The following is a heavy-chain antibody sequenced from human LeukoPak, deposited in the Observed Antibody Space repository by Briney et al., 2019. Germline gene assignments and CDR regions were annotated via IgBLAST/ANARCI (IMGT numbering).Heavy chain of an antibody. J-gene: IGHJ4*02. Sequence: GGSLRLSCAASGFTFSSYAMSWVRQAPGKGLEWVSAISGSGVTTYYADSVKGRFTISRDNSRNTLYLQMNSLRVEDTAVYYCAKDRIVGATTSYDYFDYWGQGTLVTVSS. V-gene: IGHV3-23*01. CDR1: GFTFSSYA. CDR2: ISGSGVTT. D-gene: IGHD1-26*01. CDR3: AKDRIVGATTSYDYFDY.